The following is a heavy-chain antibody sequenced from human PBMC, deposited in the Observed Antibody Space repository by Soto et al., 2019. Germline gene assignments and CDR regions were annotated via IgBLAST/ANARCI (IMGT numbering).Heavy chain of an antibody. CDR3: AREGAGYRFDY. CDR1: GTSFGTYY. CDR2: IFYSGHL. D-gene: IGHD5-12*01. J-gene: IGHJ4*02. Sequence: SETLSLTCAVSGTSFGTYYWSWIRQPPGKGLEWIGYIFYSGHLKYNPSLKSRLTISVDPPKNQISLRLTSVTAADTAVYYCAREGAGYRFDYWGQGAQVTVSS. V-gene: IGHV4-59*01.